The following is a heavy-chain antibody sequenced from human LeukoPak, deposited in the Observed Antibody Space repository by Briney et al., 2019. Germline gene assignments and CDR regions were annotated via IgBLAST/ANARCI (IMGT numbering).Heavy chain of an antibody. V-gene: IGHV4-59*11. J-gene: IGHJ3*01. Sequence: SKTLSLTCSVSDDSFSTHYWTWIRHPPGKGLEWIGYISSIGSTNYNPSLKSRVTITVDTSKKQFPLKMTSVTAADTAVYYCARDPTAVTKGFDVWGQGTMVSVSS. D-gene: IGHD4-17*01. CDR1: DDSFSTHY. CDR3: ARDPTAVTKGFDV. CDR2: ISSIGST.